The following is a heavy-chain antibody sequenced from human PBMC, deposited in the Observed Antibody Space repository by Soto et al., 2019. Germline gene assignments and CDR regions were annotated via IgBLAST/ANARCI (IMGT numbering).Heavy chain of an antibody. D-gene: IGHD2-15*01. CDR2: INHSGST. V-gene: IGHV4-34*01. Sequence: SETLSLTCAVYGGSFSGYYWSRIRQPPGKGLERIGEINHSGSTNYNPSLKSRVTISVDTSKNQFSLKLSSVTAADTAVYYCAMVVAAIYYFDYWGQGTLVTVSS. CDR3: AMVVAAIYYFDY. CDR1: GGSFSGYY. J-gene: IGHJ4*02.